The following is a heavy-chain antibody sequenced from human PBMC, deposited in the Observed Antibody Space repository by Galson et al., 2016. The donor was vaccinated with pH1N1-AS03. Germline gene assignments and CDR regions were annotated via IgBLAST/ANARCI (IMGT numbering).Heavy chain of an antibody. J-gene: IGHJ6*02. V-gene: IGHV1-2*04. CDR2: INPNNGVT. Sequence: ASGYIFTGFYVHWVRQAPGQGLEWMGWINPNNGVTNYAQKFQAWVTMTRDTSVSTAYMELYGLKSDDTAVYYCARDPRGPCTSATCPTTYYFGMDVWGQGTTVIVSS. CDR3: ARDPRGPCTSATCPTTYYFGMDV. CDR1: GYIFTGFY. D-gene: IGHD2-2*01.